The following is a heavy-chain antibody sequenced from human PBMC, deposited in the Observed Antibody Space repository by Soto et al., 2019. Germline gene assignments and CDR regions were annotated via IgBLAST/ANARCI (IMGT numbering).Heavy chain of an antibody. CDR3: ARFGSPALSNWFDP. J-gene: IGHJ5*02. D-gene: IGHD2-2*01. V-gene: IGHV4-59*08. CDR1: GGSISSYY. Sequence: SETLSLTCIVSGGSISSYYWSWIRQPPGKGLEWIGYIYYSGSTNYNPSLKSRVSISVDTSKNQFSLKLSSVTAADTAVYYCARFGSPALSNWFDPWGQGTLVTVSP. CDR2: IYYSGST.